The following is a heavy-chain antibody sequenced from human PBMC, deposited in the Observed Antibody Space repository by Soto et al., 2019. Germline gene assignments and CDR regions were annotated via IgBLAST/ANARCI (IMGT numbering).Heavy chain of an antibody. CDR1: GGSISSYY. J-gene: IGHJ5*02. V-gene: IGHV4-59*08. CDR2: IYYSGST. Sequence: SETLSLTCTVSGGSISSYYWSWIRQPPGKGLEWIGYIYYSGSTNYNPSLKSRVTISVDTSKNQFSLKLSSVTAADTAVYYCARHWIVGTSHPNWFDPWGQGTLVTVSS. D-gene: IGHD1-7*01. CDR3: ARHWIVGTSHPNWFDP.